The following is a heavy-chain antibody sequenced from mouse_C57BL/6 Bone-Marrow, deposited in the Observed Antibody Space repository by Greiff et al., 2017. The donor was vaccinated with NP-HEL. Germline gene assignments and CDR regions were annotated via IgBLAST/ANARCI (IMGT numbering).Heavy chain of an antibody. CDR3: TTGDYYGSSHWYFDV. Sequence: VQLQQSGAELVRPGASVKLSCTASGFNIKDDYMHWVKQRPEQGLEWIGWIDPENGDTEYASKFQGKATITADTSSNTAYLQFSSLTSEDTAVYYCTTGDYYGSSHWYFDVWGTGTTVTVSS. J-gene: IGHJ1*03. CDR2: IDPENGDT. D-gene: IGHD1-1*01. V-gene: IGHV14-4*01. CDR1: GFNIKDDY.